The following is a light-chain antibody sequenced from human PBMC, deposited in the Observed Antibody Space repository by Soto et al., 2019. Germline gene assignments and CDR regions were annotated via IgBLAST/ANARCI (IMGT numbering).Light chain of an antibody. J-gene: IGKJ1*01. CDR3: HQYGSSPSWT. Sequence: EIVLTQSPGTLSLSPGEGATLSCRASQSVSSSYLAWYQQKPGQAPRLLIYGASSRAAGIPDRFSGSGSGTDFTLTISRLEPEDFAVYYCHQYGSSPSWTFGQGTKVDIK. CDR1: QSVSSSY. CDR2: GAS. V-gene: IGKV3-20*01.